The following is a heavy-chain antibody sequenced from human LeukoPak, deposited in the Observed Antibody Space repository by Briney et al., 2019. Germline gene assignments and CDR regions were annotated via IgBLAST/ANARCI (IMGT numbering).Heavy chain of an antibody. D-gene: IGHD4-17*01. V-gene: IGHV1-46*01. Sequence: ASVKVSCKASGYTFTSYYMHWVRQAPGQGLEWMGIINPSGGSTSYAQKFQGRVTMTRDTSTSTVYMELSSLRSEDTAVYYCARPSTVTPVSPPLLPLKKRTYYFDYWGQGTLVTVSS. CDR2: INPSGGST. CDR1: GYTFTSYY. J-gene: IGHJ4*02. CDR3: ARPSTVTPVSPPLLPLKKRTYYFDY.